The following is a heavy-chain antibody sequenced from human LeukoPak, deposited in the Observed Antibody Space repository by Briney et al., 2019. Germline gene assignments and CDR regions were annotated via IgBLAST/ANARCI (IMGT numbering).Heavy chain of an antibody. D-gene: IGHD3-9*01. Sequence: GGSLRLSCAASGFTFSDYYMSWIRQAPGKGLEWVSSISSSSSYIYYADSVKGRFTISRDNAKNSLYLQMNSLRAEDTAVYYCARTCYDILTGYNPYFDYWGQGTLVTVSS. CDR3: ARTCYDILTGYNPYFDY. CDR2: ISSSSSYI. V-gene: IGHV3-11*06. J-gene: IGHJ4*02. CDR1: GFTFSDYY.